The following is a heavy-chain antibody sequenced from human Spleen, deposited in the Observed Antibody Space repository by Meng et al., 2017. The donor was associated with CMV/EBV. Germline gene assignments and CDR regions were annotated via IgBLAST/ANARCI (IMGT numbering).Heavy chain of an antibody. CDR3: ARDKNTMVRGARISYYYGMDV. CDR2: ISYDGSNK. Sequence: GGSLRLSCAASGFTFSSYGMHWVRQAPGKGLEWVAVISYDGSNKYYADSVKGRFTISRDNSKNTLYLQMNSLRAEDTAVYYCARDKNTMVRGARISYYYGMDVWGQGTTVTVSS. D-gene: IGHD3-10*01. CDR1: GFTFSSYG. V-gene: IGHV3-30*19. J-gene: IGHJ6*02.